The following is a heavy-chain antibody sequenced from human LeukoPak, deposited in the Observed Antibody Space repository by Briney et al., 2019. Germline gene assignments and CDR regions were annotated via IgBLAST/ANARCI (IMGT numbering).Heavy chain of an antibody. CDR3: ARVVSGSYRLDY. CDR2: INHSGST. J-gene: IGHJ4*02. D-gene: IGHD1-26*01. V-gene: IGHV4-34*01. Sequence: SETLSLTCAVYGGSFSSSNYYWGWIRQPPGKGLEWIGEINHSGSTNYNPSLKSRVTISVDTSKNQFSLKLSSVTAADTAVYYCARVVSGSYRLDYWGQGTLVTVSS. CDR1: GGSFSSSNYY.